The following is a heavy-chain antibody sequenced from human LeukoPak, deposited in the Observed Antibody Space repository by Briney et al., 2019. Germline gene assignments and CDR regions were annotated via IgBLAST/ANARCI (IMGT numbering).Heavy chain of an antibody. CDR1: GFTFSGYS. J-gene: IGHJ4*02. D-gene: IGHD3-10*01. CDR2: IGNDGNAQ. V-gene: IGHV3-33*08. CDR3: ARDRDGYIGY. Sequence: GGSLRLSCAASGFTFSGYSIHWVRQAPGKGLEWVAVIGNDGNAQYYSDSVRGRFTISRDNSKNTLHLQMNSLRAEDTAVYYCARDRDGYIGYWGQGTLVTVSS.